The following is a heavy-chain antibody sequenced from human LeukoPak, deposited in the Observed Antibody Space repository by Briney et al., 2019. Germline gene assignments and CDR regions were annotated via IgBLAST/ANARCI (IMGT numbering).Heavy chain of an antibody. D-gene: IGHD3-9*01. CDR1: GFTFSSYS. V-gene: IGHV3-21*01. CDR3: ARDRYYDILTGYQNWFDP. Sequence: PGGSLRFSCAASGFTFSSYSMNWVRQAPGKGLEWVSSISSSSSYIYYADSVKGRFTISRDNAKNSLYLQMNSLGAEDTAVYYCARDRYYDILTGYQNWFDPWGQGTLVTVSS. J-gene: IGHJ5*02. CDR2: ISSSSSYI.